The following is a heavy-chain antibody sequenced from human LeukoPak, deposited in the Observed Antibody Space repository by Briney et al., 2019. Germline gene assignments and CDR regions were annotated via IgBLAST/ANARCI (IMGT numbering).Heavy chain of an antibody. CDR3: AKSYSYGYIGYGMDV. CDR2: ISSSSSYI. D-gene: IGHD5-18*01. J-gene: IGHJ6*02. CDR1: GFTFSSYS. V-gene: IGHV3-21*01. Sequence: PGGSLRLSCAASGFTFSSYSMNWVRQAPGKGLEWVSSISSSSSYIYYADSVKGRFTISRDNAKNSLYLQMNSLRAEDTAVYYCAKSYSYGYIGYGMDVWGQGTTVTVSS.